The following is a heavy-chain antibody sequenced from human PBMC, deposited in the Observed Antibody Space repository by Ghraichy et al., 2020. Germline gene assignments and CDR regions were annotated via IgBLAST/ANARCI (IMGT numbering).Heavy chain of an antibody. CDR3: AMFGSQFSGYELFDY. CDR1: GGTFSSHA. CDR2: IIPIFGTA. D-gene: IGHD5-12*01. J-gene: IGHJ4*02. Sequence: SVKVSCKASGGTFSSHAISWVRQAPGQGLEWMGGIIPIFGTANYAQKFQGRVTITADESTSTAYMELSSLRSEDTAVYYCAMFGSQFSGYELFDYWGQGTLFTVSS. V-gene: IGHV1-69*13.